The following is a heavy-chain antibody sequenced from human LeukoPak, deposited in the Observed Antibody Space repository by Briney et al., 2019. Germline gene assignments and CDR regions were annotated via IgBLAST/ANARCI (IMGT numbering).Heavy chain of an antibody. Sequence: PGGSLRLSCTASGFTFGDYAMSWVRQGPGKGLEWGGYIRSEAYGGTTEYAASVKGRFTISRDDSKSIAYLQMTSLKTEDTAVYYCTRVSGYCTNGVCFLSYYYMDVWGKGTTVTVSS. CDR2: IRSEAYGGTT. J-gene: IGHJ6*03. CDR1: GFTFGDYA. V-gene: IGHV3-49*04. D-gene: IGHD2-8*01. CDR3: TRVSGYCTNGVCFLSYYYMDV.